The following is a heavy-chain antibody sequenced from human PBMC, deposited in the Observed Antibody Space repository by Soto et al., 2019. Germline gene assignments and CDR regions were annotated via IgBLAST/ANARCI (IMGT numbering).Heavy chain of an antibody. V-gene: IGHV3-23*01. D-gene: IGHD1-26*01. CDR2: ISGSGSNT. J-gene: IGHJ4*02. Sequence: EVQLLESGGGLVRPGGSLRLSCAASGFTFSTYAMSWVRQAPGKGLEWVSAISGSGSNTYYADSVKGRFTISRDDSKSTVYLQMNSLRAADTAVYYCARDPSHSYYTLFYYFDYWGQGTLVTVSS. CDR1: GFTFSTYA. CDR3: ARDPSHSYYTLFYYFDY.